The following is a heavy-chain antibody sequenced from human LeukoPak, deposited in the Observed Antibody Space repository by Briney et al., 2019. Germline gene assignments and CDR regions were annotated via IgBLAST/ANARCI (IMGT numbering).Heavy chain of an antibody. CDR2: ITASGGNT. CDR3: TKGNGYSYGRYYFDY. CDR1: GFTFSSYA. Sequence: GGSLRLSCAASGFTFSSYAMGWVRQAPGKGLEWVSAITASGGNTYYADSVKGRFTISRDNSKNTLYLQVNSLRAEDTAVYYCTKGNGYSYGRYYFDYRGQGTLVTVSS. J-gene: IGHJ4*02. V-gene: IGHV3-23*01. D-gene: IGHD5-18*01.